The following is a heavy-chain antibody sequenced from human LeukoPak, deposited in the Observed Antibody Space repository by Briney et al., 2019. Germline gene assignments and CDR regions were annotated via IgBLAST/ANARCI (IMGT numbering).Heavy chain of an antibody. CDR1: GFRFDIYW. CDR3: ARRQGGQNWHFDL. J-gene: IGHJ2*01. Sequence: GESLKISCQGSGFRFDIYWIGWVRQIPGKGLEWMGNIYPGDSDTRFSPSFQGQATMSADRSSGTAYLQWSSLKASDTAMYYCARRQGGQNWHFDLWGRGTAVPVSS. D-gene: IGHD3-16*01. V-gene: IGHV5-51*01. CDR2: IYPGDSDT.